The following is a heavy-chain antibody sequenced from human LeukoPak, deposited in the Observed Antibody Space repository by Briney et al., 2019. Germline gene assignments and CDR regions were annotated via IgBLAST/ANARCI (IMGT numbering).Heavy chain of an antibody. D-gene: IGHD6-25*01. CDR3: ARGAYPRLDLPPDY. V-gene: IGHV1-2*02. CDR1: GYTFTGYY. J-gene: IGHJ4*02. CDR2: INPNSGGT. Sequence: ASVKVSCKASGYTFTGYYMHWVRQAPGQGLEWMGWINPNSGGTNYAQKFQGRVTMTRDTSISTAYMELSSLRSEDTAVYYCARGAYPRLDLPPDYWGQGTLVTVSS.